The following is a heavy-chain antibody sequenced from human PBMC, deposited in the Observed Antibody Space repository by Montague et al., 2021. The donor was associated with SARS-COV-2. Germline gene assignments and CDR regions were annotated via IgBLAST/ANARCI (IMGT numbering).Heavy chain of an antibody. V-gene: IGHV4-38-2*02. D-gene: IGHD2-21*01. Sequence: SETLSLTCSVSGYSISSGYFWGWIRQPPGKGLEWSGAIYHGGFTHNTSPLSRLISLVFDTSKNQFSLRRSAVAAADTAIYYCARAYCGGDCNYLYIWFDSWGQGALVTVSS. CDR1: GYSISSGYF. CDR2: IYHGGFT. CDR3: ARAYCGGDCNYLYIWFDS. J-gene: IGHJ5*01.